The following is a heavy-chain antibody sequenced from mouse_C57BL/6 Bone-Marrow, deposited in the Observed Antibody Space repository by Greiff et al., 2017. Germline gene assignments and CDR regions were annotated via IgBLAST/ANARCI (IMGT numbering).Heavy chain of an antibody. J-gene: IGHJ1*03. V-gene: IGHV1-64*01. CDR3: ARRGPGYFDV. CDR1: GYTFTSYW. D-gene: IGHD3-3*01. CDR2: IHPNSGST. Sequence: QVQLQQPGAELVKPGASVKLSCKASGYTFTSYWMHWVKQRPGQGLEWIGMIHPNSGSTNYNEKFKGKATLTVDKSSSTAYMQLSSLTSEDSAVYYCARRGPGYFDVWGTGTTVTVSS.